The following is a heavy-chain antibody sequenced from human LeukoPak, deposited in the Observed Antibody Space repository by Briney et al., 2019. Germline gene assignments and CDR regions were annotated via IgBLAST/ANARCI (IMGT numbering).Heavy chain of an antibody. CDR3: ARRGSSGYYRYDAFDI. Sequence: PGGSLRLSWAASGFTFSNYAMSWVRQAAGKGLEWVSAISGSGGSTYYADSVKGRFTISRDNSKNTLYLQMGSLRAEDMAVYYCARRGSSGYYRYDAFDIWGQGTMVTVSS. D-gene: IGHD3-22*01. J-gene: IGHJ3*02. CDR2: ISGSGGST. V-gene: IGHV3-23*01. CDR1: GFTFSNYA.